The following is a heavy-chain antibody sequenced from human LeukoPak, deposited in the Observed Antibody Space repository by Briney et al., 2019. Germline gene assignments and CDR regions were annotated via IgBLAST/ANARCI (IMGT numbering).Heavy chain of an antibody. J-gene: IGHJ4*02. CDR3: AKGPKIPAPTYYFDY. V-gene: IGHV3-23*01. D-gene: IGHD2-2*01. CDR1: GFTFSSYA. CDR2: ISGSGGNT. Sequence: GGSLRLSCAPSGFTFSSYAMGWVRQPPGKGLEWISAISGSGGNTYYAASVKGRFTFSRDNSKNTLFLQMNSLRAEDTAVYYCAKGPKIPAPTYYFDYWGQGTLVTVSS.